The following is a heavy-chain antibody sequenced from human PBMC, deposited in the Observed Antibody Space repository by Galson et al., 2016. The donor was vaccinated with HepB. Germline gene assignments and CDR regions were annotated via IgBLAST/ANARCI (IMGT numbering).Heavy chain of an antibody. Sequence: SLRLSCAASGFSFSSYSMNWVRQAPGKGLEWVSKVSSGSTTIYYAASVEGRFTISRDNAKNSLYLQMNRLRDEDTAVYYCVREGSAEEFDWLFFFDYWGQGALVTVSS. CDR3: VREGSAEEFDWLFFFDY. CDR1: GFSFSSYS. CDR2: VSSGSTTI. V-gene: IGHV3-48*02. J-gene: IGHJ4*02. D-gene: IGHD3-9*01.